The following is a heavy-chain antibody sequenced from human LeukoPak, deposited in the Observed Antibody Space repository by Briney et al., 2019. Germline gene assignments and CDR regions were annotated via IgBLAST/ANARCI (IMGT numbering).Heavy chain of an antibody. D-gene: IGHD3-22*01. CDR2: IYYSGST. CDR3: ARHAPNYYDSSGYYFDY. J-gene: IGHJ4*02. V-gene: IGHV4-39*01. CDR1: GGSISSSSYY. Sequence: SETLSLTCTVSGGSISSSSYYWGWIRQPPGKGQEWIGSIYYSGSTYYNPSLKSRVTISVDTSKNQFSLKLSSVTAADTAVYYCARHAPNYYDSSGYYFDYWGQGTLVTVSS.